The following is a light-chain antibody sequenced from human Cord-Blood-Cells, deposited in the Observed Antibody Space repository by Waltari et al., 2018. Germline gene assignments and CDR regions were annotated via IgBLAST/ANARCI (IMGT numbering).Light chain of an antibody. V-gene: IGKV1-39*01. CDR3: QQSYSTPIT. CDR1: QSIRSL. CDR2: AAS. J-gene: IGKJ5*01. Sequence: DIQLTQSPSSLSASVGERVTIPSRASQSIRSLLNWYQQKPGKAPKLRIYAASSLQSGVPSRFGGSGSGTDFTLTISSLQPEDFATYYCQQSYSTPITFGQGTRLEIK.